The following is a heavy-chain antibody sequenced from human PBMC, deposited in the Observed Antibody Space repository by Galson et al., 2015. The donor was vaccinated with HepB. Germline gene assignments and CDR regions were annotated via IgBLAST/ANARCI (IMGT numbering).Heavy chain of an antibody. CDR3: ARVTTWGAIAVAGSGDY. Sequence: SLRLSSAASGFTFSSYSMNWVRQAPGKGLEWVSYISSSSSTIYYADSVKGRFTISRDNAKNSLYLQMNSLRAEDTAVYYCARVTTWGAIAVAGSGDYWGQGTLVTVSS. CDR2: ISSSSSTI. CDR1: GFTFSSYS. J-gene: IGHJ4*02. D-gene: IGHD6-19*01. V-gene: IGHV3-48*04.